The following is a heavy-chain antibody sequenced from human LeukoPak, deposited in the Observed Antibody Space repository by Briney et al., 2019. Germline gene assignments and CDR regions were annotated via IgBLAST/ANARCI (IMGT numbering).Heavy chain of an antibody. D-gene: IGHD2-2*01. Sequence: GASVNVSCKASGYTFTNYAINWVRQAPGQGFEWMGWINTNTGNPTYAQGFTGRFVFSLDTSVNTAYLQISSLKTEDTAIYYCAKVQGYCSETSCYPDHWGQGTLVTVSS. CDR1: GYTFTNYA. CDR2: INTNTGNP. J-gene: IGHJ5*02. V-gene: IGHV7-4-1*02. CDR3: AKVQGYCSETSCYPDH.